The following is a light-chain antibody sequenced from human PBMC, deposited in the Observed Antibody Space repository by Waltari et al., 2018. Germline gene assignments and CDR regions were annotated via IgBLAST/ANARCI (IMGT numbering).Light chain of an antibody. CDR3: QSADSSGTALYV. J-gene: IGLJ1*01. CDR2: KDS. V-gene: IGLV3-25*03. CDR1: ALPKQY. Sequence: SYELTQPPSVSVSPGQTARITCSGDALPKQYAYWYQQKPGQAPVLVIYKDSERPSGIPERLSGSSSGTTVTFTISGVQAEDEADYYCQSADSSGTALYVFGTGTKVTVL.